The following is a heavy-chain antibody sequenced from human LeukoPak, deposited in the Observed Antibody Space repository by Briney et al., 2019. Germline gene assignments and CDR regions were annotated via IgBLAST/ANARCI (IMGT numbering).Heavy chain of an antibody. D-gene: IGHD4-17*01. V-gene: IGHV5-51*01. CDR3: ARGYDYGFDF. Sequence: GESLKISCKGSGYSFTSYWLAWVRQMPGKGLEWMGIIYPDDSDTRYSPSFQGQVTISADKSISTAHLRWTSLKASDTAMYYCARGYDYGFDFWGQGTLVTVSS. CDR1: GYSFTSYW. J-gene: IGHJ4*02. CDR2: IYPDDSDT.